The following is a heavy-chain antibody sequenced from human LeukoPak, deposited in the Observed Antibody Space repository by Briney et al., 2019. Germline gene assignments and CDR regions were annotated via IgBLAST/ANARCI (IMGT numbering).Heavy chain of an antibody. D-gene: IGHD4-17*01. CDR3: ARGIVDYGDYVGLFDY. V-gene: IGHV1-69*13. CDR2: IIPIFGTA. J-gene: IGHJ4*02. CDR1: GYTFTSYG. Sequence: SVKVSCKASGYTFTSYGISWVRQAPGQGLEWMGGIIPIFGTANYAQKFQGRVTITADESTSTAYMELSSLRSEDTAVYYCARGIVDYGDYVGLFDYWGQGTLVTVSS.